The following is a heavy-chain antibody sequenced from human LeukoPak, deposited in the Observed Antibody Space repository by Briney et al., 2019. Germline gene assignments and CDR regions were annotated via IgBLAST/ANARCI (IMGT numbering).Heavy chain of an antibody. Sequence: QPGGSLRLSCAASGFTFTTYAMSWVRQAPGKGLEWVSGITGSGDSTYYADSVKGRFTISRDNSKNTLYLQMNSLRAEDTAVYFCAKRAAQPDYWGQGTLVTVSS. CDR3: AKRAAQPDY. CDR1: GFTFTTYA. D-gene: IGHD6-13*01. J-gene: IGHJ4*02. CDR2: ITGSGDST. V-gene: IGHV3-23*01.